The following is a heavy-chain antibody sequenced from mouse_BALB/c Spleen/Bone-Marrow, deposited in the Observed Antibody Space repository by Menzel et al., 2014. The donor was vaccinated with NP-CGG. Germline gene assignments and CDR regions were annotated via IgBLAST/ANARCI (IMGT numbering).Heavy chain of an antibody. V-gene: IGHV1-7*01. CDR2: FNPTSGYT. J-gene: IGHJ3*01. D-gene: IGHD2-1*01. Sequence: QVQLQQPGPELAKPGASVKMSCRASGYTFTSYWMNWVKQRPVQGLEWIGYFNPTSGYTEYNQKFKDKATLTTDKSSSTAYMQLSSLTSEDSAVYYCTTGGNDWFAYWGQGTLVTVSA. CDR3: TTGGNDWFAY. CDR1: GYTFTSYW.